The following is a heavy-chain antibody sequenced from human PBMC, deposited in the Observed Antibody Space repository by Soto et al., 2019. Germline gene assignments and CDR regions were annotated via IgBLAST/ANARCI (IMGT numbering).Heavy chain of an antibody. CDR1: VDSVSSTAYH. V-gene: IGHV4-39*07. CDR3: ASSGWTLTLYYYSLEV. D-gene: IGHD6-19*01. Sequence: SETLSLTCTISVDSVSSTAYHLGWIRQSPGKGLEWIGSIKYSWSTYYNPSLKSRVTMSVDTSKNQFSLKLSSVTSAETAVYYCASSGWTLTLYYYSLEVWGQGTTVTVSS. CDR2: IKYSWST. J-gene: IGHJ6*02.